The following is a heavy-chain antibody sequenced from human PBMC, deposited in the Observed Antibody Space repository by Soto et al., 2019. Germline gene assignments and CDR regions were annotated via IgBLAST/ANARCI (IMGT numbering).Heavy chain of an antibody. CDR3: ARVHSSSSFPDWFDP. J-gene: IGHJ5*02. CDR2: IYYSGST. V-gene: IGHV4-59*01. D-gene: IGHD6-13*01. CDR1: GGSISSYY. Sequence: PSETLSLTCTVSGGSISSYYWSWIRQPPGKGLEWIGYIYYSGSTNYNPSLKSRVTISVDTSKNQFSLKLSSVTAADTAVYYCARVHSSSSFPDWFDPWGQGTLVTVSS.